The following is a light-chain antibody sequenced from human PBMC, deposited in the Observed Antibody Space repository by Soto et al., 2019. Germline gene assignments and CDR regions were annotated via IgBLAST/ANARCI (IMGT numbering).Light chain of an antibody. V-gene: IGKV1-5*01. J-gene: IGKJ1*01. Sequence: DIQMTQSTSTMSASVGDRVTLTCRASQSMSTWLAWYQQKPGKSTKLLIYDDSSMESGVPSRFSGSGSGTEFTLTISSLQPDDFATYYCQQYHNYSTFGQGTKMEIK. CDR3: QQYHNYST. CDR1: QSMSTW. CDR2: DDS.